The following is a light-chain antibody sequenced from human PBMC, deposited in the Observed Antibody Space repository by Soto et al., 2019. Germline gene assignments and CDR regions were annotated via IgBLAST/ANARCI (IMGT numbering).Light chain of an antibody. CDR2: EVS. V-gene: IGLV2-8*01. CDR1: SSDVGGYNY. CDR3: SSYAGSNNL. J-gene: IGLJ2*01. Sequence: QSALTQPPSASGSPGQSVTISCTGTSSDVGGYNYVSWYQQHLGKAPKLMIYEVSKRPSGVPDRFSGSKSGNTASLTVSGLQAEDEADYYCSSYAGSNNLFGGGTKLTVL.